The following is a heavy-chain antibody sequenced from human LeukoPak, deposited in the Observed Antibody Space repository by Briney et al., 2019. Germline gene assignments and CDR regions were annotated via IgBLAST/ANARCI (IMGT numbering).Heavy chain of an antibody. CDR2: INHSGST. CDR3: ARAHYDFWSGYYIYFDY. V-gene: IGHV4-34*01. Sequence: SETLSLTCAVYGGSFSGYYWSWIRQPPGKGLEWIGEINHSGSTNYNPSLKSRVTISVGTSKNQFSLKLSSVTAADTAVYYCARAHYDFWSGYYIYFDYWGQGTLVTVSS. CDR1: GGSFSGYY. J-gene: IGHJ4*02. D-gene: IGHD3-3*01.